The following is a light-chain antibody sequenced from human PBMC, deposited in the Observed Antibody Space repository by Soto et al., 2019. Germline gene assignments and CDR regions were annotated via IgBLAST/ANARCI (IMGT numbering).Light chain of an antibody. CDR1: QSVSSSY. CDR2: GSS. CDR3: QQYGSSPRT. V-gene: IGKV3-20*01. Sequence: EIVLTQTPGTPSLSPGAVVTLSWRSSQSVSSSYLAWYQQKPGQAPRLLIYGSSSRATGIPDRFSGSGSGTDFTLTISRLEPEDFAVYYCQQYGSSPRTFGQGTKVDIK. J-gene: IGKJ1*01.